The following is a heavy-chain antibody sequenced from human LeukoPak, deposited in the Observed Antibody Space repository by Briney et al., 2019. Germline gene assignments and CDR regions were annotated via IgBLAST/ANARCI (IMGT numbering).Heavy chain of an antibody. D-gene: IGHD2-15*01. V-gene: IGHV4-4*07. CDR3: AREILLLSQDAFDI. Sequence: PSETLSLTCTVSGGSISSYYWSWIRQPAGKGLEWIGRIYTSGSTNYNPSLKSRVTMSVHTSKNQFSLKLSSVTAADTAVYYCAREILLLSQDAFDIWGQGTMVTVSS. J-gene: IGHJ3*02. CDR2: IYTSGST. CDR1: GGSISSYY.